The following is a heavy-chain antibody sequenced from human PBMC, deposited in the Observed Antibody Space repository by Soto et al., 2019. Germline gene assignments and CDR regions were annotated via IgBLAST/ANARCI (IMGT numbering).Heavy chain of an antibody. CDR1: GFSFSDYF. Sequence: GASVKVSCKASGFSFSDYFMHWVRQAPGQGLEWMGIINPSGDSRNYAQKFQGRVTITRDTSTSTVYMDLSSLRYEDTAVYYCARVSSSIVVVPDYGMDVWGQGTTVTVSS. V-gene: IGHV1-46*01. CDR2: INPSGDSR. CDR3: ARVSSSIVVVPDYGMDV. J-gene: IGHJ6*02. D-gene: IGHD2-2*01.